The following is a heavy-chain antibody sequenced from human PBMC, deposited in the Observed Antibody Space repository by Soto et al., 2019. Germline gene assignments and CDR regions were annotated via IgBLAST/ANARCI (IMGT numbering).Heavy chain of an antibody. CDR3: AKDLDSKIFGVVRSFDY. V-gene: IGHV3-23*01. Sequence: EVQLLESGGGLVQPGGSLRLPCAASGFTFSSYAMSWVRQAPGKGLEWVSAISGSGGSTYYADSVKGRFTISRDNSKNTLYLQMNSLRAEDTAVYYCAKDLDSKIFGVVRSFDYWGQGTLVTVSS. CDR1: GFTFSSYA. D-gene: IGHD3-3*01. J-gene: IGHJ4*02. CDR2: ISGSGGST.